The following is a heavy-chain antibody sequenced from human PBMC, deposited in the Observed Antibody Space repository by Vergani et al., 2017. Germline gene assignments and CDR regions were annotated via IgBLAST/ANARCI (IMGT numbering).Heavy chain of an antibody. V-gene: IGHV3-23*01. Sequence: EVQLLESGGGLVQPGGSLRLSCAASGFTFSSYAMSCVRQAPGKGLEWVSAISGSGGSTYYADSVKGRFTISKDISKNTLYLQMNSLRGDDTAVYYCARETRDTPSSLDYWGQGTLVTVSS. J-gene: IGHJ4*02. D-gene: IGHD5-24*01. CDR3: ARETRDTPSSLDY. CDR1: GFTFSSYA. CDR2: ISGSGGST.